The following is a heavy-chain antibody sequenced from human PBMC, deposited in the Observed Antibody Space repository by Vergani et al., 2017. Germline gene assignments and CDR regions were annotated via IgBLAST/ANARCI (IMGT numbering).Heavy chain of an antibody. Sequence: QVQLQESGPGLVKPSETLSLTCTVSGGSISSHYWSWIRQPPGKGLEWIGYIYYSGSTNYNPSLKSRVTISVDTSKNQFSLKLSSVTAADTAVYYCAREGTVTAFGYYYYYGMDVWGQGTTVTVSS. CDR2: IYYSGST. CDR3: AREGTVTAFGYYYYYGMDV. V-gene: IGHV4-59*11. J-gene: IGHJ6*02. CDR1: GGSISSHY. D-gene: IGHD4-11*01.